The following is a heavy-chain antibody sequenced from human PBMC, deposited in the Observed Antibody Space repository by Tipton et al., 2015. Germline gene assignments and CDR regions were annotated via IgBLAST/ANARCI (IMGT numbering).Heavy chain of an antibody. CDR1: GDSVSSSTSA. D-gene: IGHD6-25*01. CDR2: TYYRSKWYY. J-gene: IGHJ6*02. Sequence: VKPSQTLSLTCDISGDSVSSSTSAWNWIRQSPSRGLEWLGRTYYRSKWYYEYSISVKSRVTVTPDTSKNQFSLHLNSVTPEDTAVYYCTRDPAYYYDMDVWGQGTSVTVSS. V-gene: IGHV6-1*01. CDR3: TRDPAYYYDMDV.